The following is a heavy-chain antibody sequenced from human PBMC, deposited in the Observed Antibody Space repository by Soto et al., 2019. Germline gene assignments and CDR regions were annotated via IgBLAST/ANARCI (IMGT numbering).Heavy chain of an antibody. CDR3: AKLTTSGWHRGPFDY. Sequence: GGSLRLSCAASGFTFSSYTMHWVRQAPGRGLEWVAVISYDGSNKNYADSVKGQFTISRDISKNTLYLQMNSLRAEDTAVYYCAKLTTSGWHRGPFDYRGQGTLVTVSS. D-gene: IGHD6-19*01. V-gene: IGHV3-30-3*02. CDR1: GFTFSSYT. CDR2: ISYDGSNK. J-gene: IGHJ4*02.